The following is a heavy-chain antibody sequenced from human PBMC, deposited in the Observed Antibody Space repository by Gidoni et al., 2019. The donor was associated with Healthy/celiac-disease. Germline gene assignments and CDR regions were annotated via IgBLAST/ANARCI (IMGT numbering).Heavy chain of an antibody. D-gene: IGHD1-26*01. CDR3: ARNRVGATNYYYYMDV. Sequence: QVQLVQSGAEVKKPAASVKVSCTASGYTFTSYYMHWVRQAPGQGLAWLGIINPSGGSTSYAQKLQSRVTMARDTSTSTVYMELSSLRSEDTAVYCCARNRVGATNYYYYMDVWGKGTTITVS. CDR2: INPSGGST. CDR1: GYTFTSYY. V-gene: IGHV1-46*01. J-gene: IGHJ6*03.